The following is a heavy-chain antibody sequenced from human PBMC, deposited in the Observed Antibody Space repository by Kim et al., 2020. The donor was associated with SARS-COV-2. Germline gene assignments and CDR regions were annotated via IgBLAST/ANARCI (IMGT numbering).Heavy chain of an antibody. V-gene: IGHV3-21*01. Sequence: GGSLRLSCAASGFTLSSYSMNWVRQAPGKGLEWVSYISSSSSYIYYTDSVKGQFTISRDNPKNSLYLQMNSLRVEDTAAYYCARSGYSGGMDVWGQGTTVTVS. J-gene: IGHJ6*02. CDR2: ISSSSSYI. CDR3: ARSGYSGGMDV. CDR1: GFTLSSYS. D-gene: IGHD3-10*01.